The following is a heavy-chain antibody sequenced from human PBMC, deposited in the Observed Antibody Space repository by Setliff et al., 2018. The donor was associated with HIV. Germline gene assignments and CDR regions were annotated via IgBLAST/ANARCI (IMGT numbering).Heavy chain of an antibody. CDR2: IYTSGST. D-gene: IGHD4-17*01. Sequence: PSETLSLTCTVSGGSIGSGYYYWSWIRQPAGKGLEWIGHIYTSGSTNYNPSLKSRVTISVDTSKNQYSLKLTSVTAADTAVYYCARDASRDNDYGHYWGLGGMDVWGKGTTVTVSS. CDR1: GGSIGSGYYY. CDR3: ARDASRDNDYGHYWGLGGMDV. J-gene: IGHJ6*03. V-gene: IGHV4-61*09.